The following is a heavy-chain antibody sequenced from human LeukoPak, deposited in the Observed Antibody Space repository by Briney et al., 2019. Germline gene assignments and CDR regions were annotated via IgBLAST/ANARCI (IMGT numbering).Heavy chain of an antibody. D-gene: IGHD1-26*01. Sequence: GGSLRLSCAASGFTLSNFAIHWVRQATGEGLEWVSAIGTAGDTFYPGSVKGRFTISRENAKNSLYLQMNNLRAEDTAVYYCARQMTPHGNFDYWGQGTLVTVSS. CDR3: ARQMTPHGNFDY. CDR2: IGTAGDT. CDR1: GFTLSNFA. J-gene: IGHJ4*02. V-gene: IGHV3-13*01.